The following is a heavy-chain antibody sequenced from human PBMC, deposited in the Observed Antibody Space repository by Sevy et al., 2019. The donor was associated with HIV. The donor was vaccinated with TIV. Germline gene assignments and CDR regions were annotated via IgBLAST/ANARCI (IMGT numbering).Heavy chain of an antibody. J-gene: IGHJ4*02. Sequence: GGYLRLSCAASGFTFSIYAMSWVRQAPGKGLEWVSGISGSYNSTYYADSVKGRFTISRDNSKNTLYLQMNSLRAEDTAVYYCAKALYYDTSLFDYWGQGTLVTVSS. CDR2: ISGSYNST. CDR3: AKALYYDTSLFDY. V-gene: IGHV3-23*01. CDR1: GFTFSIYA. D-gene: IGHD3-22*01.